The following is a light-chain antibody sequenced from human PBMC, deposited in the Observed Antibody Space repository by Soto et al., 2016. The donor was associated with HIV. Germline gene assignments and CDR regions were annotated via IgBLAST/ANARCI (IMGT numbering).Light chain of an antibody. CDR3: QQYGSFPYT. Sequence: DSQMTQSPSSLSASVGDRVTITCRASQSISSHLNWYQQKPRKAPKLLIYAASNLQGGVPSRFSGSESGTEFTLTISSLQPDDFATYYCQQYGSFPYTFGQGTKLEIK. CDR1: QSISSH. J-gene: IGKJ2*01. CDR2: AAS. V-gene: IGKV1-39*01.